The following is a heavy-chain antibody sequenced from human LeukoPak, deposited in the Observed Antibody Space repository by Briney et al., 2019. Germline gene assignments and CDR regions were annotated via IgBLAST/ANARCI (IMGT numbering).Heavy chain of an antibody. CDR3: ARGDYYDSSGYYTTHFDY. CDR1: GFTFSSYA. Sequence: GGSLRLSCAASGFTFSSYAMSWVRQAPGKGLEWVSAISGSGGSTYYADSVKGRFTISRDNAKNSLYLQMNSLRAEDTAVYYCARGDYYDSSGYYTTHFDYWGQGTLVTVSS. J-gene: IGHJ4*02. CDR2: ISGSGGST. V-gene: IGHV3-23*01. D-gene: IGHD3-22*01.